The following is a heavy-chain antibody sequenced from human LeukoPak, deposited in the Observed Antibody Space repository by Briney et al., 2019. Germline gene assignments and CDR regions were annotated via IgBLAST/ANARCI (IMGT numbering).Heavy chain of an antibody. D-gene: IGHD2-15*01. CDR3: ARDGGYCSGGSCYFIWFDP. V-gene: IGHV4-59*12. Sequence: KSSETLSLTCAVSGGSISTYYWNWIRQPPGKGLEWIGYIYNTGSTIYNPSLKSRVTISVDTSKNQFSLKLSSVTAADTAVYYCARDGGYCSGGSCYFIWFDPWGQGTLVTVSS. J-gene: IGHJ5*02. CDR1: GGSISTYY. CDR2: IYNTGST.